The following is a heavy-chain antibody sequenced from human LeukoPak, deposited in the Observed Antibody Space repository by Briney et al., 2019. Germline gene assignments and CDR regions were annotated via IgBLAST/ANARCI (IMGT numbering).Heavy chain of an antibody. CDR3: ARGGTTAGYYFDY. CDR2: IYASAST. J-gene: IGHJ4*02. CDR1: GVSISTYS. D-gene: IGHD1-1*01. V-gene: IGHV4-4*07. Sequence: SETLSLTCTVSGVSISTYSWSWIRQPAGKRLEWIGRIYASASTNYNPSLKSRVTMSVDTSRDQFSLKLNSVTAADTAAYFCARGGTTAGYYFDYWGQGALVTVSS.